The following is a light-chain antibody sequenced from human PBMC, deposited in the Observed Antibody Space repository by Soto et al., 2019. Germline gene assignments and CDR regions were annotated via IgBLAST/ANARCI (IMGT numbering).Light chain of an antibody. V-gene: IGKV3-20*01. CDR3: QQYGSSPYT. J-gene: IGKJ2*01. CDR2: GAS. Sequence: EIVLTQSPGTLSLSPGERATLSCRASQSVSRSSLAWYQQKPGQAPRLLIYGASSRATGIPDRFSGSGSGTDFNLTISRLEPEDFAVYYFQQYGSSPYTFGQGTNLEI. CDR1: QSVSRSS.